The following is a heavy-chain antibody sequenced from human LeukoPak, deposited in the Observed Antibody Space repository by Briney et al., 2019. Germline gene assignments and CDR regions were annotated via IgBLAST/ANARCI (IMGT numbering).Heavy chain of an antibody. CDR1: GFTFSSYW. D-gene: IGHD3-22*01. CDR2: IHSDGSST. Sequence: GGSLRLSCAASGFTFSSYWMHWVRQAPGKGLVWVSRIHSDGSSTSYADSVKGRFTISRDNAKNSLYPQMNSLRAEDTAVYYCARDPTPMIPVPPTDYWGRGTLVTVSS. V-gene: IGHV3-74*01. CDR3: ARDPTPMIPVPPTDY. J-gene: IGHJ4*02.